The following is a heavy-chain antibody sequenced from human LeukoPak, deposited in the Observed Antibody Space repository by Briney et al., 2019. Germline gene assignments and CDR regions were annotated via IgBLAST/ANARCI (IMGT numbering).Heavy chain of an antibody. V-gene: IGHV4-39*01. CDR1: GGSISSSSYY. Sequence: PSETLSLTCTVSGGSISSSSYYWGWIRQPPGKGLEWIGSIYYSGSTYYNPSLKSRVTISVDTSKNQFSLKLSSVTAADTAVYYCARVDYSNYGWFDPWGQGTLVTVSS. J-gene: IGHJ5*02. D-gene: IGHD4-11*01. CDR2: IYYSGST. CDR3: ARVDYSNYGWFDP.